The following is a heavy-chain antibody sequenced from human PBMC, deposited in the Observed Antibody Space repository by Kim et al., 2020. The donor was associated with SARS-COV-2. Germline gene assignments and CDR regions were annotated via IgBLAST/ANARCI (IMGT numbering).Heavy chain of an antibody. Sequence: GGSLRLSCAASGFTFSSYSMNWVRQAPGKGLEWVSYISSSSSTIYYADSVKGRFTISRDNAKNSLYLQMNSLRDEDTAVYYCARDKSIHWNYGGLSHYGMDVWGQGTTVTVSS. D-gene: IGHD1-7*01. J-gene: IGHJ6*02. V-gene: IGHV3-48*02. CDR3: ARDKSIHWNYGGLSHYGMDV. CDR1: GFTFSSYS. CDR2: ISSSSSTI.